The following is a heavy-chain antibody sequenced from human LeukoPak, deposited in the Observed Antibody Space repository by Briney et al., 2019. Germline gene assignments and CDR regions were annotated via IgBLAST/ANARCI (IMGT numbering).Heavy chain of an antibody. D-gene: IGHD3-9*01. J-gene: IGHJ3*02. CDR3: ARQTVRYFDWSDAFDI. CDR2: ISPSGNT. CDR1: GGSFTIYS. V-gene: IGHV4-34*01. Sequence: PSETLSLTCAVYGGSFTIYSWTWIRQPPGKSLEWVGEISPSGNTQYNPSLKSRVTISLDASKSQFYLKLNSVTAADTAVYYCARQTVRYFDWSDAFDIWGQGTMVTVSS.